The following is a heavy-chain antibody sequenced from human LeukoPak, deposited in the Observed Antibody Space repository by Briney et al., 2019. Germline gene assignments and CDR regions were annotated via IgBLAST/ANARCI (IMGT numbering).Heavy chain of an antibody. J-gene: IGHJ4*02. D-gene: IGHD2/OR15-2a*01. V-gene: IGHV1-2*02. CDR3: ARTGTFRGYFDY. Sequence: GASVKVSCKASGYTFTSYYMHWVRQAPGQGLEWMGWINPNSGGTNYAQKFQDRVTMTRDTSISTAYMELSRLRSDDTAVYYCARTGTFRGYFDYWGQGTLVTVSS. CDR1: GYTFTSYY. CDR2: INPNSGGT.